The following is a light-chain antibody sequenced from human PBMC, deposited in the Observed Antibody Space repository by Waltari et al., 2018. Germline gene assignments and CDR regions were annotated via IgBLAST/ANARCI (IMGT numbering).Light chain of an antibody. V-gene: IGLV2-14*03. J-gene: IGLJ2*01. CDR1: SSDVGGYNY. CDR3: ISYSSSTTLGV. CDR2: EVS. Sequence: QSALTQPASVSGSPGQSITLSCTASSSDVGGYNYVPWYQQHPGKAPKLTIYEVSNPPSGVSNRFSGSKSGNTASLTISWLLAEDEADYYCISYSSSTTLGVFGGGTKLTVL.